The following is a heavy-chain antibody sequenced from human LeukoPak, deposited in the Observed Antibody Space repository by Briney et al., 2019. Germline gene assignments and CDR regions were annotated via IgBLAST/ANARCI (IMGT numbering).Heavy chain of an antibody. CDR3: ARGSTYYDSSGQVPFDY. V-gene: IGHV3-48*01. J-gene: IGHJ4*02. CDR2: ISGSSGII. CDR1: GFTFNTYT. Sequence: GGSLRLSCAASGFTFNTYTMNWVRQAPGKGLEWVSYISGSSGIIDYADSVRGRFTISRDNAKNSLYLQMNSLRAEDTAVYYCARGSTYYDSSGQVPFDYWGQGTLVTVSS. D-gene: IGHD3-22*01.